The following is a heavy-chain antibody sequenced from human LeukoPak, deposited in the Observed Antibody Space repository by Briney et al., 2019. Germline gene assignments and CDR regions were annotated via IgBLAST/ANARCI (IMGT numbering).Heavy chain of an antibody. V-gene: IGHV3-11*01. CDR3: AKDGDCSSTSCYPNPPL. Sequence: KPGGSLRLSCAASGFTFSDYYMSWIRQAPGKGLEWVSYISSSGSTIYYADSVKGRFTISRDNSKNTLYLQMNSLRAEDTAVYYCAKDGDCSSTSCYPNPPLWGQGTLVTVSS. D-gene: IGHD2-2*01. J-gene: IGHJ4*02. CDR2: ISSSGSTI. CDR1: GFTFSDYY.